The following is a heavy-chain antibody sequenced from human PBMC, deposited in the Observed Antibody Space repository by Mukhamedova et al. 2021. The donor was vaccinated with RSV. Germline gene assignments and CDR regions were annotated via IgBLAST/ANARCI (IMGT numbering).Heavy chain of an antibody. J-gene: IGHJ5*02. CDR3: ARGAGGLYQFDT. Sequence: GQKLQGRVTMTTDTSTSTAYMELRSLRSDDTAVYYSARGAGGLYQFDTWGQGTLVTVSS. D-gene: IGHD3-16*01. V-gene: IGHV1-18*01.